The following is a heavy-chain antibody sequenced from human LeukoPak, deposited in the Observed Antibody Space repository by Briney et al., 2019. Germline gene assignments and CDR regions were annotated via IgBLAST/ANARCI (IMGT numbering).Heavy chain of an antibody. V-gene: IGHV3-23*01. D-gene: IGHD6-13*01. Sequence: GGSLRLSRAASGFTFTSFDMNWVRQAAGRGPEWVSIINVIGDTTYYADSVKARFTISRDNTQNTLYLEMNSLRAEDTAVYYCAVTNSRWYYFDYWGQGPLVTVFS. CDR3: AVTNSRWYYFDY. CDR1: GFTFTSFD. CDR2: INVIGDTT. J-gene: IGHJ4*02.